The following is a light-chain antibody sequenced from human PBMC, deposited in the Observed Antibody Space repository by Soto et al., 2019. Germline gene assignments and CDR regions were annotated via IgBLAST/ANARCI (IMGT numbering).Light chain of an antibody. CDR2: DVS. Sequence: SALTQPHSVSGSPGQSVTISCTGTSSDVGGYNYVSWYQQHPGKAPKLMIYDVSKRPSGVPDRFSGSKSGNTASLTISGLQAVDEADYYCCSYAGSYTVVFGGGTKVTVL. J-gene: IGLJ2*01. CDR1: SSDVGGYNY. CDR3: CSYAGSYTVV. V-gene: IGLV2-11*01.